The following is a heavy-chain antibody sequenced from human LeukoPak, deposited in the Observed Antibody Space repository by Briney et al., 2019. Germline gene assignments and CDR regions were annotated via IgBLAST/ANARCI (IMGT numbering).Heavy chain of an antibody. V-gene: IGHV4-59*01. Sequence: PSETLSLTCTVSGGSISSYYWSWIRQPPGRGLEWIGYIYYSGSTNYNPSLKSRVTISVDTSKNQFSLKLSSVTAADTAVYYCARDSGEMATPLGYWGQGTLVTVSS. CDR3: ARDSGEMATPLGY. CDR2: IYYSGST. J-gene: IGHJ4*02. D-gene: IGHD5-24*01. CDR1: GGSISSYY.